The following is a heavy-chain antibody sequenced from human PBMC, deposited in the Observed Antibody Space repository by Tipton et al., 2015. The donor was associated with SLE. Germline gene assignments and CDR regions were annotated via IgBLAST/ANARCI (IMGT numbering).Heavy chain of an antibody. J-gene: IGHJ4*02. CDR2: IYYSGST. CDR3: ARAGYSSNWYVDY. D-gene: IGHD6-13*01. CDR1: GGSINSYY. V-gene: IGHV4-59*01. Sequence: LRLSCTVSGGSINSYYWSWIRQPPGKGLEWIGYIYYSGSTNYNPSLKSRVTISVDTSKNQFSLKLSSVTAADTAVYYCARAGYSSNWYVDYWGQGTTVSVSS.